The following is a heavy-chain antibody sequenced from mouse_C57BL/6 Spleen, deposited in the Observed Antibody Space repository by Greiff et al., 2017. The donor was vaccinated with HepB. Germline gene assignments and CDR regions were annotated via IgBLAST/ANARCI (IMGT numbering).Heavy chain of an antibody. CDR3: ARYYYDPMDY. CDR1: GYTFTSYW. J-gene: IGHJ4*01. Sequence: QVQLQQPGAELVKPGASVKLSCKASGYTFTSYWMHWVKQRPGQGLEWIGMIHPNSGSTNYNEKFKSKATLTEDKSSSTAYMQLSSLTSEDAAVYYCARYYYDPMDYWGQGTSVTVSS. D-gene: IGHD2-4*01. V-gene: IGHV1-64*01. CDR2: IHPNSGST.